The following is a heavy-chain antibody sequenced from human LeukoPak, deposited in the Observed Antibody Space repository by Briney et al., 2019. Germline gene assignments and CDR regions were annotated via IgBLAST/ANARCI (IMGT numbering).Heavy chain of an antibody. D-gene: IGHD3-22*01. Sequence: GESLKISCKGSGYTFSSYWIGWVRQMPGEGLEWMGIIYPGDSDTRYSPSFQGQVTISADKSISTAYLQWSSLKASDTAMYYCARVYYDSSGYSTPFDYWGQGTLVTVSS. CDR1: GYTFSSYW. J-gene: IGHJ4*02. CDR3: ARVYYDSSGYSTPFDY. CDR2: IYPGDSDT. V-gene: IGHV5-51*01.